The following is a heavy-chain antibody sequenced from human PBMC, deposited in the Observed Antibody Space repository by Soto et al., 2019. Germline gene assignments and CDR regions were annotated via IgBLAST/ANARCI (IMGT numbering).Heavy chain of an antibody. Sequence: SETLSLTCSVSGISIANNYWTWIRQTPGKGLEWIGYILYGGRSNFTPSLKSRVTMSIYTSKGQFSLSLSNVTAADTAVYYRARGSISTKIEYWGHGILVTVSS. CDR1: GISIANNY. V-gene: IGHV4-59*01. CDR3: ARGSISTKIEY. D-gene: IGHD2-2*02. CDR2: ILYGGRS. J-gene: IGHJ4*01.